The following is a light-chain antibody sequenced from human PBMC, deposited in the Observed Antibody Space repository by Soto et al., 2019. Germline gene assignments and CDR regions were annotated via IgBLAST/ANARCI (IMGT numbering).Light chain of an antibody. CDR1: SSDIGGYNY. Sequence: QSVLTQPPSASGSPGQSVTISCTGTSSDIGGYNYVSWYQQHPGKAPKLMIYEVSKRPSGVPDRFSGSKSGNTASLTVSGLLAEDEADYYCQSFDINVLALIFGVGTKLTVL. CDR2: EVS. CDR3: QSFDINVLALI. V-gene: IGLV2-8*01. J-gene: IGLJ2*01.